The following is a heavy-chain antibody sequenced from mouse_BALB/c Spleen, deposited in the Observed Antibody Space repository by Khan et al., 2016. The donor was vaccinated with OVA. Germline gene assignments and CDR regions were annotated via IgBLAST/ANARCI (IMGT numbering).Heavy chain of an antibody. CDR1: GYSITTNYV. CDR2: ISYSGST. D-gene: IGHD1-1*01. V-gene: IGHV3-2*02. Sequence: EVQLVESGPGLVKPSQSLSLTCTVTGYSITTNYVWDWIRQPPGNKLEWMGNISYSGSTSYNPSLKSRISITRDTSKNPFFLQLNSVTTEDTATSYCARKNYFGYAVDYWGQGTSVTVSS. CDR3: ARKNYFGYAVDY. J-gene: IGHJ4*01.